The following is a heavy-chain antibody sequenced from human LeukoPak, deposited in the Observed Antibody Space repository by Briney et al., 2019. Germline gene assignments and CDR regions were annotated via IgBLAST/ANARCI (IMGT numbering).Heavy chain of an antibody. Sequence: PGGSLRLSCAASGFTFSYYGMDWVSQAPGKGLEWVAVIWSDGDNKYYADSAKGRFTISRDNSKNTLYLQMNSLRAEDTAVYYCARENRGQYQLLSGVDVWGQGTTVTVSS. V-gene: IGHV3-33*01. CDR3: ARENRGQYQLLSGVDV. CDR2: IWSDGDNK. D-gene: IGHD2-2*01. CDR1: GFTFSYYG. J-gene: IGHJ6*02.